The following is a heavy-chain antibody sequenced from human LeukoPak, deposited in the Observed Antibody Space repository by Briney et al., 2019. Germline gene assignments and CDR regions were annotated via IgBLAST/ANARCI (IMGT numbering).Heavy chain of an antibody. Sequence: WASVKVSCKASGYTFTGYYMHWVRQAPRQGLEWMGWINPNSGGTNYAQKFQGRVTMTRDTSISTAYMELSRLRSDDTAVYYCARVGSGYSSGWYLDWGQGTLVTVSS. CDR3: ARVGSGYSSGWYLD. D-gene: IGHD6-19*01. V-gene: IGHV1-2*02. CDR1: GYTFTGYY. J-gene: IGHJ4*02. CDR2: INPNSGGT.